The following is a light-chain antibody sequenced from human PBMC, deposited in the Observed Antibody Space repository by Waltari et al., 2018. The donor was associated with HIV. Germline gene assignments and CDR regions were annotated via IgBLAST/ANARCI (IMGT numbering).Light chain of an antibody. Sequence: EIVMTQSPATLSVFPGERVTLSCRASQSVGSSLAWYQQKPGQAPRPLIYGASTRADGIPARFSGSGSGTDFTLTISSLQSEDFALYYCQQYNNGPPLSFGGGTKVEIK. CDR3: QQYNNGPPLS. J-gene: IGKJ4*01. CDR1: QSVGSS. V-gene: IGKV3-15*01. CDR2: GAS.